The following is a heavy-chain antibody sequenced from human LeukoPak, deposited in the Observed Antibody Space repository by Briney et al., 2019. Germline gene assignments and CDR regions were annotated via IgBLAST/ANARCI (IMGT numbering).Heavy chain of an antibody. CDR3: ARAITELGFTYYYYYYMDV. J-gene: IGHJ6*03. Sequence: SETLSLTCTVSGGSISSYYWSWIRQPPGKGLEWIGYIYYSGSTNYNPSLKSRVTTSVDTSKNQFSLKLSSVTAADTAVYYCARAITELGFTYYYYYYMDVWGKGTTVTISS. V-gene: IGHV4-59*01. D-gene: IGHD3-10*01. CDR2: IYYSGST. CDR1: GGSISSYY.